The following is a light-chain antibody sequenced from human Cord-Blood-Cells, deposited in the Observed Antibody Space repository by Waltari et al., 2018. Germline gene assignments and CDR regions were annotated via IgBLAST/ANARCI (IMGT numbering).Light chain of an antibody. Sequence: QSALTQPASVSGSPGQSITISCTGTSSDVGGYNYVSWYQQHPGKPPKLMIYDVSKRPSGVSNRFSGSKSGNTASLTISGLQAEDEADYYCSSYTSSSTFVFGGGTKLTVL. CDR3: SSYTSSSTFV. CDR2: DVS. CDR1: SSDVGGYNY. V-gene: IGLV2-14*01. J-gene: IGLJ2*01.